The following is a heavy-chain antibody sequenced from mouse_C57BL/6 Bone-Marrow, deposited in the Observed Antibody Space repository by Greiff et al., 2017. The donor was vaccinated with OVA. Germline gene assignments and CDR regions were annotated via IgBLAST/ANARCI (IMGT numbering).Heavy chain of an antibody. Sequence: ESGPGLVKPSPSLSLTCSVTGYSITSGYYWNWIRQFPGNKLECMGYISYDGSNNYNPSLKNRISITRKTSNNQFFLKLNSVTTEDTATYYCARENGYAGFAYWGQGTLVTVSA. J-gene: IGHJ3*01. D-gene: IGHD2-2*01. CDR2: ISYDGSN. V-gene: IGHV3-6*01. CDR1: GYSITSGYY. CDR3: ARENGYAGFAY.